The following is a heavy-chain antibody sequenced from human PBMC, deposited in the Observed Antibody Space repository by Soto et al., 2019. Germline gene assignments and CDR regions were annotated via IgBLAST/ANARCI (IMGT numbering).Heavy chain of an antibody. D-gene: IGHD3-16*01. J-gene: IGHJ6*02. CDR2: IIPLFGTT. Sequence: QVQLVQSGAEVKRPGSSVKVSCKASGGTFSSNSINWVRQAPGQGLEWMGSIIPLFGTTDYAQNFQGRITISADKFTNTAYMELSILRSEDTAVYFCARAVLSTSRPSYYEYGMDVWGQGTTVTVSS. CDR3: ARAVLSTSRPSYYEYGMDV. V-gene: IGHV1-69*06. CDR1: GGTFSSNS.